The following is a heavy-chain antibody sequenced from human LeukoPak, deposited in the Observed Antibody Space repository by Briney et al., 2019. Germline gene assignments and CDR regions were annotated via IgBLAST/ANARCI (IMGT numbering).Heavy chain of an antibody. CDR2: ISPSGSDI. D-gene: IGHD3-22*01. J-gene: IGHJ4*02. CDR1: GFIFSDYY. V-gene: IGHV3-11*01. Sequence: GGSLRLPCAASGFIFSDYYMTWIRQAPGKGLEWVSYISPSGSDIYYADSVKGRFTISRDNGKNSLYLQMNSLRADDTAMYYCARAVRAGGDYWGQGTLVTVSS. CDR3: ARAVRAGGDY.